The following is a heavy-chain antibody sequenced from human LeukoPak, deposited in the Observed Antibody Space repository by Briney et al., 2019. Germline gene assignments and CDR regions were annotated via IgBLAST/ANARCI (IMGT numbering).Heavy chain of an antibody. J-gene: IGHJ5*01. CDR3: AKDLHDYGNYVGWFDS. V-gene: IGHV3-23*01. D-gene: IGHD4-11*01. CDR2: ISGSGGST. Sequence: GGSLRLSCAASVFTFSSYAMDWVRQAPGKGLEWVSAISGSGGSTYYADSVKGRFTISRDNSKTTLSLQMNSLRAEDTAVYYCAKDLHDYGNYVGWFDSWGQGTLVTVSS. CDR1: VFTFSSYA.